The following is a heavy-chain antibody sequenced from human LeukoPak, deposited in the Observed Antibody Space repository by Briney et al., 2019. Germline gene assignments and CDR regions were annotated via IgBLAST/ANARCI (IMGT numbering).Heavy chain of an antibody. D-gene: IGHD3-3*01. CDR3: ASRSSIWSGYQDTLYYFDS. V-gene: IGHV4-59*01. Sequence: SETLSLTCTVSGGSISSYYWSWIRQPPGKRLEWIGHIYYSGSTNYNPSLKSRVTISVDTSKNQFSLKLSSVTAADTAVYYCASRSSIWSGYQDTLYYFDSWGQGTLVTASS. CDR2: IYYSGST. CDR1: GGSISSYY. J-gene: IGHJ4*02.